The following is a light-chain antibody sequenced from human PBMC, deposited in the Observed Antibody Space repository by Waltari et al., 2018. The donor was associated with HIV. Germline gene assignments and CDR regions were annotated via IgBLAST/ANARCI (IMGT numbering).Light chain of an antibody. CDR3: QQYYNYPPT. CDR2: NTS. J-gene: IGKJ1*01. Sequence: IITCRANQSISSYLAWYQERPGKAPQLLMYNTSTLQGGVPSRFSGSGSGTDFNLTISCLQSEDFATYYCQQYYNYPPTFGQGTKVEI. CDR1: QSISSY. V-gene: IGKV1-8*01.